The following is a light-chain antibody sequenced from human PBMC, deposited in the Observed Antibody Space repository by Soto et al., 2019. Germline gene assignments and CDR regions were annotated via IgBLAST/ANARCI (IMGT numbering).Light chain of an antibody. CDR1: QGISSY. Sequence: IQLTQSPSSLSASVGDRVTITCRASQGISSYLAWYQQKPGKAPKLPIYGASTLEGGVPFRFSGSGSGTDFTLTISSLQPEDFATYYCQQYNGYSPTFGPGTKVDIK. CDR3: QQYNGYSPT. CDR2: GAS. J-gene: IGKJ3*01. V-gene: IGKV1-9*01.